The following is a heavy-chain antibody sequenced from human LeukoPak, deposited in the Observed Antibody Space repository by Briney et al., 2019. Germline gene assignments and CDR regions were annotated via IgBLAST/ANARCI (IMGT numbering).Heavy chain of an antibody. Sequence: GGPLRLSCAASGFTFSSYGMHWVRQAPGKGLEWVAVISYDGSNKYYADSVKGRFTISRDNAKNSLYLQMNSLRAEDTAVYYCARERGGSYYDYWGQGTLVTVSS. CDR3: ARERGGSYYDY. D-gene: IGHD1-26*01. V-gene: IGHV3-30*03. CDR2: ISYDGSNK. CDR1: GFTFSSYG. J-gene: IGHJ4*02.